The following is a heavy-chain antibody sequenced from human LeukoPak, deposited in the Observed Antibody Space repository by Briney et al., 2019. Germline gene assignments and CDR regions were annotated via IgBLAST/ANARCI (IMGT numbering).Heavy chain of an antibody. D-gene: IGHD3-9*01. V-gene: IGHV4-59*08. CDR1: GASISSDY. J-gene: IGHJ4*02. Sequence: SETLSLTCTVSGASISSDYWSWIRQPPGKGLEWIGYIHYSGTTNYNPSLKSRVTISVDTSKNQFSLKLSSVTAADTVVYYRAGHDWPIRYFDYWAQETLATAPS. CDR3: AGHDWPIRYFDY. CDR2: IHYSGTT.